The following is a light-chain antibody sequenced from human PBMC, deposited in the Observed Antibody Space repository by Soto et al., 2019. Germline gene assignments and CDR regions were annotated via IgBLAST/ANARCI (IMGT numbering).Light chain of an antibody. CDR2: GAS. CDR3: QHYGSALFT. Sequence: EIVLTQSPGTLSLSPGERATLSCRASQSLSSSYLAWYQQKPGQAPRLLIYGASSRATGIPDRFSGSGSGTDFTLTISRLEPEDFAVYYCQHYGSALFTFGPGTKVDIK. CDR1: QSLSSSY. V-gene: IGKV3-20*01. J-gene: IGKJ3*01.